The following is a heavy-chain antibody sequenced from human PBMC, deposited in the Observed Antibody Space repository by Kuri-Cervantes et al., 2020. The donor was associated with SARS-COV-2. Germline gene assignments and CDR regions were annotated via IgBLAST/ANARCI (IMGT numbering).Heavy chain of an antibody. CDR2: INPDGSYT. V-gene: IGHV3-74*01. Sequence: GESLKISCAASGFTFSGHWIHWVRQAPGKGLVWVSRINPDGSYTNNADSVKGRFTLSRDNSKNTLYLQMNSLRAEDTAVYYCARRIRPQDYYYYYGMDVWGQGTTVTVSS. CDR1: GFTFSGHW. J-gene: IGHJ6*02. D-gene: IGHD1-14*01. CDR3: ARRIRPQDYYYYYGMDV.